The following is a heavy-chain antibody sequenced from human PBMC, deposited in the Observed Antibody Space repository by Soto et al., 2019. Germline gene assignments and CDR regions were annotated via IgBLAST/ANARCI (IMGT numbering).Heavy chain of an antibody. J-gene: IGHJ6*02. CDR3: ARGEVYYYSSGMDV. D-gene: IGHD3-10*01. Sequence: QLQLQESGPGLVKPSETLSLTCTVSGGSISSSSYYWGWIRQPPGKGLEWIGSIYYSGSTYYNPYLKGRVTISVDTSKNQFSLTLSSVTAADTAVYYCARGEVYYYSSGMDVWGQGTTVTVSS. CDR1: GGSISSSSYY. CDR2: IYYSGST. V-gene: IGHV4-39*01.